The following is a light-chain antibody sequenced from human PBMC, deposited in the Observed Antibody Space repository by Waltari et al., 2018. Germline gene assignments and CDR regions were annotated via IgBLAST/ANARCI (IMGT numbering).Light chain of an antibody. CDR3: QKYGTLPAT. J-gene: IGKJ1*01. CDR2: DAS. Sequence: EIVLTQSPGTLSLSPGERATLSCRASQSFSSSYLAWYQQKPGQAPRLLIYDASSRATGIPDRFSGSGSGTDFSLTISRLEPEDFAVYYCQKYGTLPATFGRGTKVEIK. CDR1: QSFSSSY. V-gene: IGKV3-20*01.